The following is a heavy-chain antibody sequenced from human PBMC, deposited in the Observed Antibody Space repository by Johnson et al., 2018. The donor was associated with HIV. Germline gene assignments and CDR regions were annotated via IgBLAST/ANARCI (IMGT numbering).Heavy chain of an antibody. CDR3: AKTAAADAFDI. Sequence: VFLVESGGGLIQPGRSLRLSCVASGFTFSSYAMHWVRQAPGKGLEWVAVISYDGSNKYYADSVKGRFTISRDNSKNTLYLQMNSLRAEDTAVYYCAKTAAADAFDIWGQGTMVTVSS. CDR1: GFTFSSYA. J-gene: IGHJ3*02. V-gene: IGHV3-30-3*02. CDR2: ISYDGSNK. D-gene: IGHD2-2*01.